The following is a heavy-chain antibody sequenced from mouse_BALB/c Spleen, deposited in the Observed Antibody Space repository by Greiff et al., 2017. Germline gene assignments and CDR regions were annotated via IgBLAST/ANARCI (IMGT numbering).Heavy chain of an antibody. J-gene: IGHJ3*01. CDR2: IDPANGNT. Sequence: EVMLVESGAELVKPGASVKLSCTASGFNIKDTYMHWVKQRPEQGLEWIGRIDPANGNTKYDPKFQGKATITADTSSNTAYLQLSSLTSEDTAVYYCASHYGSSAWFAYWGQGTLVTVSA. CDR1: GFNIKDTY. V-gene: IGHV14-3*02. CDR3: ASHYGSSAWFAY. D-gene: IGHD1-1*01.